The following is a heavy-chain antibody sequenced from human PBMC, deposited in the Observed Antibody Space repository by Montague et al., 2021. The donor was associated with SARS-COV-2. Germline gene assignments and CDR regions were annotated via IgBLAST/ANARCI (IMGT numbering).Heavy chain of an antibody. V-gene: IGHV6-1*01. CDR1: GDSVSSSSVA. CDR2: TYYRSRWYD. J-gene: IGHJ4*02. D-gene: IGHD1-7*01. Sequence: AISGDSVSSSSVAWNWIRQSPSRGLEWLGRTYYRSRWYDDYAASVKGRITMNPDTAKNHFSLQLNSVTPEDTAVYYCARGNWEKVTGTTSDYLYYFDRWGQGTLVTVSS. CDR3: ARGNWEKVTGTTSDYLYYFDR.